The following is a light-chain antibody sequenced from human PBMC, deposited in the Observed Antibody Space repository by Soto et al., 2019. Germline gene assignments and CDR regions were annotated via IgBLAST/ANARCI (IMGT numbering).Light chain of an antibody. V-gene: IGLV2-14*01. CDR3: CSYTSSSTPYV. CDR2: EVS. CDR1: SSDVGGYNY. J-gene: IGLJ1*01. Sequence: QSALTQPASVSGSPGQSITISCTGTSSDVGGYNYVSWYQQHPGKAPKLMIYEVSNRPSGVSNRFSCSKSGNTASLTISGLQAEDEADYYCCSYTSSSTPYVFGTGTKVTVL.